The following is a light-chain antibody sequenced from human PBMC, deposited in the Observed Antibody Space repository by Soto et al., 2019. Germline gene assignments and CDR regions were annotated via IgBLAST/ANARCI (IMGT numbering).Light chain of an antibody. Sequence: DIQMTQSPSSLTASVGDRVTITCRASQSISNNLSWYQQRPGKAPKFLIYVASTLQRGVPSRFRGSGSGTDFSLTISRLQPEDFATYFCQQTFSPPYTFGQGTTLEIK. V-gene: IGKV1-39*01. J-gene: IGKJ2*01. CDR1: QSISNN. CDR3: QQTFSPPYT. CDR2: VAS.